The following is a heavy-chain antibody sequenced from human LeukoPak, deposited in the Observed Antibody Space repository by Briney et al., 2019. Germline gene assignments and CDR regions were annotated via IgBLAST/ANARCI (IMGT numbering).Heavy chain of an antibody. V-gene: IGHV3-64D*09. Sequence: AGGSLRLSCSASGFTFSSYTMHWVGQAPGKGLKYVSAISPNGGSTYYGDSVKGRFTISRDNSKKTLYLQMSSLRAEDTAVYYCVKTIAVAGNFDYWGQGTLVTVS. CDR1: GFTFSSYT. CDR3: VKTIAVAGNFDY. D-gene: IGHD6-13*01. J-gene: IGHJ4*02. CDR2: ISPNGGST.